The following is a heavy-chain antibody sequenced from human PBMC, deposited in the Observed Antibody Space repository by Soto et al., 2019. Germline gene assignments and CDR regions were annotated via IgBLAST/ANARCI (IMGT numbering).Heavy chain of an antibody. Sequence: ASVKVSCKASGYAFTGYYMHWVRQAPGQGLEWMGWINPNSGGTNYAQKFQGRVTMTRDTSISTAYMELSRLRSDDTAVYYCARAPNPYSSSSGWFDPWGQGTLVTVSS. CDR2: INPNSGGT. CDR3: ARAPNPYSSSSGWFDP. D-gene: IGHD6-6*01. J-gene: IGHJ5*02. V-gene: IGHV1-2*02. CDR1: GYAFTGYY.